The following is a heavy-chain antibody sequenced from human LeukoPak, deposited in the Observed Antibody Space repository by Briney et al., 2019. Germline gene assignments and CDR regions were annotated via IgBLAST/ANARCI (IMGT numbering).Heavy chain of an antibody. V-gene: IGHV3-30*02. J-gene: IGHJ4*02. Sequence: GGSLRLSCAASGFTFSSYGMHWVRQAPGKGLEWVAVIWYDGSNKYYADSVKGRFTISRDNSKNTLYLQMNGLRAEDTAVYYCAKPTVTTGGDYWGQGTLVTVSS. CDR2: IWYDGSNK. CDR3: AKPTVTTGGDY. CDR1: GFTFSSYG. D-gene: IGHD4-17*01.